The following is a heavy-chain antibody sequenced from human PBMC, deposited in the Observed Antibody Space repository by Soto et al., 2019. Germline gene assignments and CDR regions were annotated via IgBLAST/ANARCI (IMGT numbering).Heavy chain of an antibody. D-gene: IGHD3-16*01. CDR2: INPKLGDT. CDR1: GYPLSAYY. J-gene: IGHJ6*02. V-gene: IGHV1-2*06. CDR3: ARNMYYYDGPGSGNGHGV. Sequence: QVQLVQSGAEVKEPGDSVRVSCEAAGYPLSAYYIHWVRQAPGQGLERMGRINPKLGDTTYAQDIQCRVTMTRDMFISTVYMELSRLTSDDTAICYGARNMYYYDGPGSGNGHGVWGQGTTVTVFS.